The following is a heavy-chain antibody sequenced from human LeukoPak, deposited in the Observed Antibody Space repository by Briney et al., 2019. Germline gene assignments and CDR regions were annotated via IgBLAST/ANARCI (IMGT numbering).Heavy chain of an antibody. CDR3: ARDQVYYDSSGYYYGANAFDI. CDR1: GYTFTGYY. D-gene: IGHD3-22*01. J-gene: IGHJ3*02. Sequence: ASVKVSCKASGYTFTGYYMHWVRQAPGQGLEWMGWISAYNGNTNYAQKLQGRVTMTTDTSTSTAYMELRSLRSDDTAVYYCARDQVYYDSSGYYYGANAFDIWGQGTMVTVSS. V-gene: IGHV1-18*04. CDR2: ISAYNGNT.